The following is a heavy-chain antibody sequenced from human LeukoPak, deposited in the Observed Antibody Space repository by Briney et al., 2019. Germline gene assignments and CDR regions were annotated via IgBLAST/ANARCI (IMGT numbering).Heavy chain of an antibody. D-gene: IGHD3-3*01. CDR2: ISGSGGST. CDR1: GFTFDDYA. V-gene: IGHV3-23*01. CDR3: ATSVWSGYYALDY. J-gene: IGHJ4*02. Sequence: PGGSLRLSCAASGFTFDDYAMHWVRQAPGKGLEWVSGISGSGGSTYYADSVKGRFTISRDNSKNTLYLQMNSLRAEDTAVYYCATSVWSGYYALDYWGQGTLVTVSS.